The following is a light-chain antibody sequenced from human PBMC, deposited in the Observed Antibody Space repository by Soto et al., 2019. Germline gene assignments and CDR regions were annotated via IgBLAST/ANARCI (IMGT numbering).Light chain of an antibody. CDR1: SSDVGGYNY. CDR3: SSYTSSSLTV. V-gene: IGLV2-14*01. Sequence: QSALTQPASVSGSPGQSITISCTGTSSDVGGYNYVSWYQQHPGKAPKLMIYEVSNRPSGVSNRFSGSKSGNTASLTISGLQAEDEADYYCSSYTSSSLTVVGGGTKLTRP. J-gene: IGLJ2*01. CDR2: EVS.